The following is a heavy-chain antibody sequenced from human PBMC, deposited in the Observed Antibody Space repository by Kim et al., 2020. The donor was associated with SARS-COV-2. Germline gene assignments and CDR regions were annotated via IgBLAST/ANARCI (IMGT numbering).Heavy chain of an antibody. Sequence: GGSLRLSCAASGFTFSNAWMSWVRQAPGKGLEWVGRIKSKTDGGTTDYAAPVKGRFTISRDDSKNTLYLQMNSLKTEDTAVYYCFTEVVRGVIDYWGQGTLVTVSS. D-gene: IGHD3-10*01. CDR1: GFTFSNAW. V-gene: IGHV3-15*01. CDR3: FTEVVRGVIDY. CDR2: IKSKTDGGTT. J-gene: IGHJ4*02.